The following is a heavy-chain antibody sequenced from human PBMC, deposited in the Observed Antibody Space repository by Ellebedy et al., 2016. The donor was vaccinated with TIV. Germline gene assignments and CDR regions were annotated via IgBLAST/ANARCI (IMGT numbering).Heavy chain of an antibody. CDR1: GFTFSSYA. D-gene: IGHD4-17*01. CDR2: ISGSGGST. J-gene: IGHJ6*02. V-gene: IGHV3-23*01. Sequence: GGSLRLXCAASGFTFSSYAMSWVRQAPGKGLEWVSAISGSGGSTYYADSVKGRFTISRDNSKNTLYLQMNSLRAEDTAVYYCAKTRGYGDSSYGMDVWGQGTTVTVSS. CDR3: AKTRGYGDSSYGMDV.